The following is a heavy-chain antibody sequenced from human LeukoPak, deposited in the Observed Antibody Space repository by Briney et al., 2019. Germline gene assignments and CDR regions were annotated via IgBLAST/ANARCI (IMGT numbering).Heavy chain of an antibody. J-gene: IGHJ4*02. V-gene: IGHV1-2*02. D-gene: IGHD3-22*01. CDR3: ATMVDYNGSGFDY. Sequence: ASEKVSCKASGYTFSDYYMHWVRQAPGQGLEWMGWVHPNSGGTNYAQKFQGRVTMTRDTSISTAYMELSRLRSDDTAMYYCATMVDYNGSGFDYWGQGTLVTVSS. CDR2: VHPNSGGT. CDR1: GYTFSDYY.